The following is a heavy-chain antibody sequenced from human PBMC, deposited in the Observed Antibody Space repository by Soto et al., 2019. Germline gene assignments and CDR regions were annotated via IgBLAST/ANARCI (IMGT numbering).Heavy chain of an antibody. Sequence: PGGSLRLSCEASGFIFSRSWMHWVRRVPGQGLMWVSRISSDGSNIIYADSVKGRFTISRDNAKNTLYLQMNSLRADYFCARVTADWSARSPLFWGQGTRVTVSS. CDR3: ADWSARSPLF. D-gene: IGHD6-6*01. CDR1: GFIFSRSW. V-gene: IGHV3-74*01. CDR2: ISSDGSNI. J-gene: IGHJ4*02.